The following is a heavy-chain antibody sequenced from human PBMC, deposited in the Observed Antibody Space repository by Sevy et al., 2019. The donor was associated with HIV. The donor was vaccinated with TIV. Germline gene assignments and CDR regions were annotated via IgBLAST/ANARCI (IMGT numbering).Heavy chain of an antibody. Sequence: GGSLRLSCAASGFIFDNYAMTWVRQAPGKGLEWVSGITASGGTRNYADSMKGRFTISRDNPKNTLYLQMNSLRAEDTALYYCAKGGDVWVTTQNNYWGLGTLVTVSS. CDR2: ITASGGTR. CDR3: AKGGDVWVTTQNNY. CDR1: GFIFDNYA. V-gene: IGHV3-23*01. J-gene: IGHJ4*02. D-gene: IGHD3-16*01.